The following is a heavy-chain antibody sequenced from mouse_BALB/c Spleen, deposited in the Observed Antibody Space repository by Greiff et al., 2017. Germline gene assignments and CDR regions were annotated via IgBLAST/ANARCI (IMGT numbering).Heavy chain of an antibody. V-gene: IGHV5-6-4*01. J-gene: IGHJ3*01. CDR1: GFTFSSYT. CDR3: TSDQSEYGNCFAY. Sequence: EVKLMESGGGLVKPGGSLKLSCAASGFTFSSYTMSWVRQTPEKRLEWVATISSGGSYTYYTDRVKGRFTISRDTAKNTLYLQMSSLKSEDTAMYYFTSDQSEYGNCFAYWGQGTLVTVSA. CDR2: ISSGGSYT. D-gene: IGHD2-10*02.